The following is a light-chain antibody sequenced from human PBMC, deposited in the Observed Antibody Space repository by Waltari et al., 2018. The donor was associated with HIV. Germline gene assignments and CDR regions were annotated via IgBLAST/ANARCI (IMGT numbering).Light chain of an antibody. CDR1: DIGTKR. V-gene: IGLV3-21*04. CDR3: HVCDSSSYDCV. Sequence: SYVLTQPPSVSVAPGKTANVACGGSDIGTKRVHWYQQRPGQAPVLGIYDDSSRPSGTPERVSGSHSGKTATLTIARAEAGDEADYYCHVCDSSSYDCVFGGGTKLTVL. CDR2: DDS. J-gene: IGLJ3*02.